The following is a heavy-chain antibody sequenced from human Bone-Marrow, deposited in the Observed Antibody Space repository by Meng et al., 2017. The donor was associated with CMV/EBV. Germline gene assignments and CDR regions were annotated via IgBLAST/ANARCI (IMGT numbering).Heavy chain of an antibody. CDR3: AKESSSDYYGKHYYYGMDV. CDR2: IWYDGRNK. Sequence: GGSLRLSCAAPGFTFSSYAMHWVRQAPGKGLEWVAVIWYDGRNKYYADSVKGRFTISRDNSKNTLYLQMNSLSAEDTAVYYCAKESSSDYYGKHYYYGMDVWGQGTTVTVSS. D-gene: IGHD3-22*01. J-gene: IGHJ6*02. CDR1: GFTFSSYA. V-gene: IGHV3-33*06.